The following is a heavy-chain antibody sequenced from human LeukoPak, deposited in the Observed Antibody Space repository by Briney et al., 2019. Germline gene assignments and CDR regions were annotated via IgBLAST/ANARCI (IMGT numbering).Heavy chain of an antibody. CDR2: ISYDGSNK. V-gene: IGHV3-30*18. D-gene: IGHD6-19*01. J-gene: IGHJ4*02. Sequence: PGGSLRLSCAASGFTFSSYGMHWVRQAPGKGLEWVAVISYDGSNKYYADSVKGRFTISRDNSKNTLYLQMNSLRAEDTAVYYCAKDFHQTSIAVAGLDCWGQGTLVTVSS. CDR1: GFTFSSYG. CDR3: AKDFHQTSIAVAGLDC.